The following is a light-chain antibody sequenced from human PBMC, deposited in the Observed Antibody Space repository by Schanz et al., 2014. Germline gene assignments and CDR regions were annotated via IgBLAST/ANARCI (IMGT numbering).Light chain of an antibody. CDR2: DAS. Sequence: EIVLTQSPGTLSLSPGERATLSCRASQSVRSSNLAWYQQKPGQAPRLLIYDASSRATGIPDRFSGSGSGTDFTLTISRLEPEDFAVYYCQHYGSSPGTFGQGTKVEIK. CDR1: QSVRSSN. J-gene: IGKJ1*01. CDR3: QHYGSSPGT. V-gene: IGKV3-20*01.